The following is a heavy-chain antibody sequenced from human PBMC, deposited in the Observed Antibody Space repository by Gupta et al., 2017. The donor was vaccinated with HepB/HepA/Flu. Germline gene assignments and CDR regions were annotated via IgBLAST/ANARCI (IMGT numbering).Heavy chain of an antibody. CDR3: ARTMGRSVSTRWGYYFDF. D-gene: IGHD5/OR15-5a*01. CDR2: INPNNGKT. J-gene: IGHJ4*02. V-gene: IGHV1-8*01. Sequence: QLQVVQAGAEMQRHGASVRVSCKAYAFTLTSYDMNWVRQNTGQGLEWMGWINPNNGKTVFAQKFQGRVTMTRDTSISTVYMELSSLRPEDTAIYYCARTMGRSVSTRWGYYFDFWGQGTPVTVSS. CDR1: AFTLTSYD.